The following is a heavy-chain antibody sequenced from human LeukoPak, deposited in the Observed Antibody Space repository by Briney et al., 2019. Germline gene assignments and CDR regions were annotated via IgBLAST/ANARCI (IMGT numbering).Heavy chain of an antibody. Sequence: GGSLRLSCAASGFIFSTYWMSWVRQAPGKGLEWVANIKQDGSEEYYVDSVKGRFTISRDNAKNSLFLQMTSLRAEDTAVYFCARDREIWLPHNWFDPXGQGTLVTVSS. CDR1: GFIFSTYW. CDR2: IKQDGSEE. D-gene: IGHD5-24*01. V-gene: IGHV3-7*01. CDR3: ARDREIWLPHNWFDP. J-gene: IGHJ5*02.